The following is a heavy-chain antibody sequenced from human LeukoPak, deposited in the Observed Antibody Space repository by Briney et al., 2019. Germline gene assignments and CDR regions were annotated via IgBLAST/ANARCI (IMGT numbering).Heavy chain of an antibody. CDR2: INPNSGGT. CDR1: GYTFTGYY. J-gene: IGHJ4*02. CDR3: ARGAWRYDFWSGYFTPNFDY. V-gene: IGHV1-2*02. Sequence: GASVKVSCKASGYTFTGYYMHWVRQAPGQGLEWMGWINPNSGGTNYAQKFQGRVTMTRDTSISTAYMELSRLRSDDTAVYYCARGAWRYDFWSGYFTPNFDYWGQGTLVTVSS. D-gene: IGHD3-3*01.